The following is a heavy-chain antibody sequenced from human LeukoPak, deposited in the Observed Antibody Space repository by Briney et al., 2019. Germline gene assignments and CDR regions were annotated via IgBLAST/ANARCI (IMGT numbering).Heavy chain of an antibody. J-gene: IGHJ4*02. CDR1: GYSFTGYY. CDR3: ARDTLNIAAAY. CDR2: INTNTGNP. Sequence: ASVKVSCKASGYSFTGYYMHWVRQAPGQGLEWMGWINTNTGNPTYAQGFTGRFVFSLDTSVSTAYLQISSLKAEDTAVYYCARDTLNIAAAYWGQGTLVTVSS. D-gene: IGHD6-13*01. V-gene: IGHV7-4-1*02.